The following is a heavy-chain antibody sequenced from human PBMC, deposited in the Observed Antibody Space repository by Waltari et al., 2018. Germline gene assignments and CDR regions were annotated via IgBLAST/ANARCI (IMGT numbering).Heavy chain of an antibody. D-gene: IGHD2-15*01. CDR3: AKPPRILHWYFDL. CDR2: ISGSGGST. Sequence: EVQLLESGGGLVQPGGSLRLSCAASGFTFSGYAMRWVRQAPGKGLEWVSAISGSGGSTYYADSVKGRFTISRDNSKNTLYLQMNSLRAEDTAVYYCAKPPRILHWYFDLRGRGTLVTVSS. CDR1: GFTFSGYA. J-gene: IGHJ2*01. V-gene: IGHV3-23*01.